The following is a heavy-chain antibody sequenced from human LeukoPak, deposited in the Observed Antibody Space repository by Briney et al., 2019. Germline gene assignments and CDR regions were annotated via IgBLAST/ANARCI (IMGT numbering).Heavy chain of an antibody. J-gene: IGHJ6*02. D-gene: IGHD3-22*01. Sequence: ASVKVSCKASGGTFSSYAISWVRQAPGQGLEWMGRIIPILGIANYAQKFQGRVTVTADKSTSTAYMELSSLRSEDTAVYYCARDRYYDSYGMDVWGQGTTVTVSS. CDR3: ARDRYYDSYGMDV. CDR1: GGTFSSYA. V-gene: IGHV1-69*04. CDR2: IIPILGIA.